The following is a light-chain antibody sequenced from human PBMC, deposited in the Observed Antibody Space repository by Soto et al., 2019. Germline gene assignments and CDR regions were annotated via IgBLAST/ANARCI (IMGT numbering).Light chain of an antibody. V-gene: IGKV3-11*01. CDR3: QHRGNAIT. J-gene: IGKJ5*01. CDR2: DAS. Sequence: IVDKQAPVAPSGSRGEKATLSCTTSQSVSNILAWHQQTPGPPPSLLIYDASSRATGIPASFSGSGCGTDFTLTISRLAPEDVAVYYCQHRGNAITCGQGTRLEIK. CDR1: QSVSNI.